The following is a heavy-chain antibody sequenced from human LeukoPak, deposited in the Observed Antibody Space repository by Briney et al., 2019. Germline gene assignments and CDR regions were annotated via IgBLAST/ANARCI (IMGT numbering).Heavy chain of an antibody. J-gene: IGHJ4*02. CDR3: ATRGYGSTWHSQN. D-gene: IGHD6-13*01. CDR2: IYYSGNT. V-gene: IGHV4-59*06. CDR1: GGSISSHY. Sequence: PSETLSLTCTVSGGSISSHYWSWIRQPPGKGLEWIGYIYYSGNTYYNPSLKSRVTISVDPSKNQFSLKLTSVTDADTAVYYCATRGYGSTWHSQNWGQGTLVTVSS.